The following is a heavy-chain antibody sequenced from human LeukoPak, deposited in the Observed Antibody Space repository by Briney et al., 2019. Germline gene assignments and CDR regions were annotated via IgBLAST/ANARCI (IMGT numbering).Heavy chain of an antibody. V-gene: IGHV3-21*01. J-gene: IGHJ4*02. Sequence: PVGSLRLSCAASGFTFSSYSMNWVCQGPGKGLGWVSSISSSISYIYYTDSSKGGLTISTDNAKNSLYLHMNSLRAEDTAVYYGASHRSQRDSPRCQFDYWGQGTLVTVSS. CDR3: ASHRSQRDSPRCQFDY. CDR1: GFTFSSYS. D-gene: IGHD5/OR15-5a*01. CDR2: ISSSISYI.